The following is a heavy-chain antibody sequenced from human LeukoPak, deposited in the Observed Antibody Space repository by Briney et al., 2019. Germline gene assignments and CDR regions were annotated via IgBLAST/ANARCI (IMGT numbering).Heavy chain of an antibody. Sequence: ASVKVSCQASGYTFTNYGISWVRQAPGQGVEWMGWISAYSGYTHYAQKIQGGLTVTTEASTSTAYMELRSLTSYDTAVYYCARDAVSTSTAGGIDYWGQGTLVTVSS. J-gene: IGHJ4*02. D-gene: IGHD5/OR15-5a*01. V-gene: IGHV1-18*01. CDR3: ARDAVSTSTAGGIDY. CDR1: GYTFTNYG. CDR2: ISAYSGYT.